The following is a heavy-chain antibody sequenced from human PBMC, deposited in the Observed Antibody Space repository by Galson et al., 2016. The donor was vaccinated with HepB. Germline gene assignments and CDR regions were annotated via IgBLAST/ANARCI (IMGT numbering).Heavy chain of an antibody. CDR3: ATLAVWLVELLLDHGMDV. CDR1: GYTLTELS. V-gene: IGHV1-24*01. CDR2: FDPEDGET. Sequence: SVKVSCKVSGYTLTELSMHWVRQAPGKGLEWMGGFDPEDGETIYAQKFQGRVTMTEDTSTDTAYMELRSLRSEDTAVYYCATLAVWLVELLLDHGMDVWGQGTTVTVSS. D-gene: IGHD3-10*01. J-gene: IGHJ6*02.